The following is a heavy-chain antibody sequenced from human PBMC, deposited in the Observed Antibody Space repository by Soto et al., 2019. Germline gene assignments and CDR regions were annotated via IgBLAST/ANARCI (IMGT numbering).Heavy chain of an antibody. Sequence: EVQLVESGGGLVQPGGSLRLSCAASGFTFSSYWMSWVRQAPGKGLEWVANIKQDGSEKYYVDSVKGRFTISRDNAKNSLYLQMNSLRAEDTAVYYCARDNPRGLFLEWLYPHDAFDIWGQGTMVTVSS. CDR1: GFTFSSYW. V-gene: IGHV3-7*03. J-gene: IGHJ3*02. CDR3: ARDNPRGLFLEWLYPHDAFDI. CDR2: IKQDGSEK. D-gene: IGHD3-3*01.